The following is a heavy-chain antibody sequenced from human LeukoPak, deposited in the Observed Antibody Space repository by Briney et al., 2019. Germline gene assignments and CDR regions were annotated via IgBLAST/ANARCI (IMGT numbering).Heavy chain of an antibody. CDR1: GGSISSYY. J-gene: IGHJ4*02. CDR2: IYTSGST. V-gene: IGHV4-4*07. Sequence: PSETLSLTCTVSGGSISSYYWSWLRQPAGKGLEWIRRIYTSGSTNYNPSLKSRVTISVDTSKNQFSLKLSSVTAADTAVYYCASSSGQYCSSTSCYPVYFDYWGQGTLVSVSS. D-gene: IGHD2-2*01. CDR3: ASSSGQYCSSTSCYPVYFDY.